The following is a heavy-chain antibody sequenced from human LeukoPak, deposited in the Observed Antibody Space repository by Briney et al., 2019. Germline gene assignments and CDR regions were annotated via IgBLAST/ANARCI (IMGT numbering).Heavy chain of an antibody. D-gene: IGHD3-10*01. Sequence: ASVKVSCKASGYTFTSYGISWVRQAPGQGLEWMGWISAYNGNTNYAQKLRGRVTMTTDTSTSTAYMELRSLRSDDTAVYYCARDPKYYYGSGGTFDYWGQGTLVTVSS. V-gene: IGHV1-18*04. J-gene: IGHJ4*02. CDR2: ISAYNGNT. CDR1: GYTFTSYG. CDR3: ARDPKYYYGSGGTFDY.